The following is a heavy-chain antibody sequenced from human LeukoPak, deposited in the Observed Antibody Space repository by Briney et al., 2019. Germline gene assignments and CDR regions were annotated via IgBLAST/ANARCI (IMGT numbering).Heavy chain of an antibody. CDR1: GGSISSHY. CDR3: ARETRGYSFDY. CDR2: IYYSGST. J-gene: IGHJ4*02. Sequence: SETLSLTCTVSGGSISSHYWSWIRQPPGKGLEWIGYIYYSGSTNYNPSLKSRVTISVDTSKNQFSLKLSSVTAADTAVYYCARETRGYSFDYWGQGTLVTVSS. D-gene: IGHD3-22*01. V-gene: IGHV4-59*11.